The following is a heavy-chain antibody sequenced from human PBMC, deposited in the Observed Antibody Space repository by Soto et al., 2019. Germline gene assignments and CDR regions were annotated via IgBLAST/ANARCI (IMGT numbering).Heavy chain of an antibody. V-gene: IGHV3-74*01. Sequence: PGGSLRLSCAASGFTFNSYWMYWVRQAPGKGLVWVSRINSDGSTTSYADSVKGRFTISRDNAKNTLYLQMNSLRAEDTAVYYCASNVVLTAGFDYWGQGTLVTVSS. CDR1: GFTFNSYW. D-gene: IGHD2-21*02. J-gene: IGHJ4*02. CDR2: INSDGSTT. CDR3: ASNVVLTAGFDY.